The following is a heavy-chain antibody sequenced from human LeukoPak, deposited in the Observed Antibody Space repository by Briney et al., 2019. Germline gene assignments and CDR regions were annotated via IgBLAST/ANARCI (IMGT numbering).Heavy chain of an antibody. CDR1: GYSFTSYW. D-gene: IGHD3-10*01. Sequence: GESLKISCKGSGYSFTSYWNGWVRQMPGKGLEWMGIIYPGDSDTRYSPSFQGQVTISADKSISTAYLQWSSLEASDTAIYYCARPSSVKYGSGSFPDAFDIWGQGTTVTVSS. CDR2: IYPGDSDT. V-gene: IGHV5-51*01. CDR3: ARPSSVKYGSGSFPDAFDI. J-gene: IGHJ3*02.